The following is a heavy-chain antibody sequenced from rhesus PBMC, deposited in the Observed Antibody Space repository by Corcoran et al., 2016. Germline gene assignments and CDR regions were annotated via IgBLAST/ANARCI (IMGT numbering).Heavy chain of an antibody. Sequence: EVQLVESGGALAQPGGSLRLSCAASGFTFDDYAMSWVRQAPGKGLEWVSRIRWNSGTIYYADALKGRFTISRDNAKHSLFLQMDRLRAEDTAVYYCTRFAAAGHFDYWGQGVLVTVSS. CDR3: TRFAAAGHFDY. D-gene: IGHD6S26*01. CDR2: IRWNSGTI. J-gene: IGHJ4*01. V-gene: IGHV3-134*01. CDR1: GFTFDDYA.